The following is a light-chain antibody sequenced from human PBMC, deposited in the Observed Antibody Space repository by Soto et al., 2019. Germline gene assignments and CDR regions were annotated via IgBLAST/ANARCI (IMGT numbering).Light chain of an antibody. J-gene: IGKJ1*01. CDR3: HQRQSCPRT. CDR2: QAS. Sequence: IVFIQTSATLCSCQGDRFTLSWKASQTINTRLAWYQHRPGQAPRLLIYQASIMTAGIPARFSASGSGTDFTLTISDVQPEDFALYYCHQRQSCPRTFGQGTKVDIK. CDR1: QTINTR. V-gene: IGKV3-11*01.